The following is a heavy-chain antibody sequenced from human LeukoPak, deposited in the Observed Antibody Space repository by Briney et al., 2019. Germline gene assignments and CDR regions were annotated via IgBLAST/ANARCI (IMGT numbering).Heavy chain of an antibody. J-gene: IGHJ4*02. Sequence: GGSLRLSCVGSGFTFRSHAMSWVRQAPEKGLEFVSGIYENGGTTYYADSVKGRFSISRGNSKNTLYLQMDSLRGEDTAVYYCAKDFRIGYSAHFDYWGQGALVTVSS. V-gene: IGHV3-23*01. D-gene: IGHD2-21*01. CDR3: AKDFRIGYSAHFDY. CDR2: IYENGGTT. CDR1: GFTFRSHA.